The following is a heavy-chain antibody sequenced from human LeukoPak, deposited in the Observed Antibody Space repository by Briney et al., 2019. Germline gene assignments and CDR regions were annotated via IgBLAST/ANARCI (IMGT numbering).Heavy chain of an antibody. Sequence: PGGSPRLSCAASGFTFSSYSMNWVRQAPGKGLEWVSYISSSGSTIYYADSVKGRFTISRDNAKNSLYLQMNSLRAEDTAVYYCARGDYYYYGMDVWGQGTTVTVSS. V-gene: IGHV3-48*04. D-gene: IGHD3-16*01. CDR2: ISSSGSTI. CDR1: GFTFSSYS. J-gene: IGHJ6*02. CDR3: ARGDYYYYGMDV.